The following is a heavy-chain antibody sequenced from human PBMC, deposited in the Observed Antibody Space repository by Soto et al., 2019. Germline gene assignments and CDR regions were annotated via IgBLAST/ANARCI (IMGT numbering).Heavy chain of an antibody. D-gene: IGHD1-26*01. CDR1: GYTFTSYA. CDR2: INAGNGNT. CDR3: ARAGVGATPNDY. V-gene: IGHV1-3*01. J-gene: IGHJ4*02. Sequence: ASVKVSCKASGYTFTSYAMHWVRQAPGQRLEWLGWINAGNGNTKYSQKFQGRVTITRDTSASTAYMELSSLRSEDTAVYYCARAGVGATPNDYWGQGTLVTVSS.